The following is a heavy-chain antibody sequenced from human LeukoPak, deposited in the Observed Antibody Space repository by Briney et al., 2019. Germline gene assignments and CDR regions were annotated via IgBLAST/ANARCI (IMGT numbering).Heavy chain of an antibody. CDR3: ARDLRPSNAFDI. V-gene: IGHV4-59*01. J-gene: IGHJ3*02. CDR2: IYYSGST. Sequence: PSETLSLTCTVSGGSISSYYWSWIRQPPGKGLEWIGYIYYSGSTNYNPSLKSRVTISVDTSKNQFSLKLGSVTAADTAVYYCARDLRPSNAFDIWGQGTMVTVSS. CDR1: GGSISSYY. D-gene: IGHD6-6*01.